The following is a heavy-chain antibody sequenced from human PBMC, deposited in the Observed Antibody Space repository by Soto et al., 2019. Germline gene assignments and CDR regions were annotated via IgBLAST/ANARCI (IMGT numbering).Heavy chain of an antibody. CDR2: IYYSGST. CDR1: GGSVSSGSYY. J-gene: IGHJ4*02. Sequence: QVQLQESGPGLVKPSETLSLTCTVSGGSVSSGSYYWSWIRQPPGKGLEWIGYIYYSGSTNYNPSLKSRVTIPVDTSKNQFSLKLSSVTAADTAVYYCARGGKYVWGSYRQGFDYWGQGTLVTVSS. D-gene: IGHD3-16*02. V-gene: IGHV4-61*01. CDR3: ARGGKYVWGSYRQGFDY.